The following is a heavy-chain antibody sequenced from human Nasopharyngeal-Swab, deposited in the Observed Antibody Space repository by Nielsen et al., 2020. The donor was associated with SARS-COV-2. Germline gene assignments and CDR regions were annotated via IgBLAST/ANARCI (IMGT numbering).Heavy chain of an antibody. CDR3: ARVPLRYERTMDY. V-gene: IGHV4-34*01. CDR1: GGSLRGFF. Sequence: SETLSLTCDVYGGSLRGFFWSWISQPPGKGLEWIGEVDAGDINHLRNTNYNPSLKTRVTISLDTSKNQFSLKLTSVSAADTAVYYCARVPLRYERTMDYWSQGSLVTVSP. J-gene: IGHJ4*02. CDR2: VDAGDINHLRNT. D-gene: IGHD1-14*01.